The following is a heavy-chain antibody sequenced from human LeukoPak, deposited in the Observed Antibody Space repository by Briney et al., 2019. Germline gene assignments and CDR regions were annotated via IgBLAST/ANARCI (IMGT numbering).Heavy chain of an antibody. CDR3: TTLAVAARLLSGGY. D-gene: IGHD6-19*01. CDR2: IKSKTDGGTT. J-gene: IGHJ4*02. Sequence: GGSLRLYCAASGFTFSNAWMSWVRQAPGKGLEWVGRIKSKTDGGTTDYAAPVKGRFTISRDDSKNTLYLQMNSLKTEDTAVYYCTTLAVAARLLSGGYWGQGTLVTVSS. V-gene: IGHV3-15*01. CDR1: GFTFSNAW.